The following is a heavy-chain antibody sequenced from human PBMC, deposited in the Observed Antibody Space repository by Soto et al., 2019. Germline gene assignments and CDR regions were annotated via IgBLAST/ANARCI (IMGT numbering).Heavy chain of an antibody. CDR2: ISAYNGDT. CDR3: ARDQEYSTSGLYWFDL. Sequence: ASVKVSCKASGYTFTSYGITWVRQAPGQDLEWMGWISAYNGDTNYAQRLQGRVTMTKDTSTSTVYMELKSLKSDDTAVYYCARDQEYSTSGLYWFDLWGQGTMVPVYS. J-gene: IGHJ5*02. D-gene: IGHD6-6*01. CDR1: GYTFTSYG. V-gene: IGHV1-18*04.